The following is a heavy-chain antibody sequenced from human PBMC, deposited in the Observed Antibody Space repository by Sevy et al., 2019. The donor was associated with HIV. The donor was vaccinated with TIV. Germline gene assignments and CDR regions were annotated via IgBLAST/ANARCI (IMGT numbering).Heavy chain of an antibody. D-gene: IGHD5-18*01. CDR2: INHSGST. Sequence: SETLSLTCAVYGRSFSGYYWSWIRQPPGKGLEWIGEINHSGSTNYNPSLKSRVTISVETSKYQFSLKLSSVTAAETAVYYCARGNVDTAMGLVDYWGQGTLVTVSS. CDR3: ARGNVDTAMGLVDY. CDR1: GRSFSGYY. V-gene: IGHV4-34*01. J-gene: IGHJ4*02.